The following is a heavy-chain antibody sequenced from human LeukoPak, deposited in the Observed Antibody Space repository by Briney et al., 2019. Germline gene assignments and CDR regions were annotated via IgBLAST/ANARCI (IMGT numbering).Heavy chain of an antibody. J-gene: IGHJ6*02. CDR2: IIPILGIA. CDR3: ARVNSCSSTSCLTDYYYYGMDV. Sequence: GSSVKVSCKASGGTFSSYAISWVRQAPGQGLEWMGRIIPILGIANYAQKFQGRVTITADKSTSTAYMELSSLRSEDTAVYYCARVNSCSSTSCLTDYYYYGMDVWGQGTTVTVSS. CDR1: GGTFSSYA. V-gene: IGHV1-69*04. D-gene: IGHD2-2*01.